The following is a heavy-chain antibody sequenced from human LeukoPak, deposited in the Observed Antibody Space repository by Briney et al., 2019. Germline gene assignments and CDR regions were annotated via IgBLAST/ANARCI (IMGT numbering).Heavy chain of an antibody. CDR1: GFTFSSYW. CDR3: ARETNSYAHDS. J-gene: IGHJ4*02. CDR2: INSDGSST. Sequence: GGSLRLSCAASGFTFSSYWMHWVRQAPGKGLVWVSRINSDGSSTSYADSVKGRFTISRDNAKNSLYLQMNSLRAEDTAVYYCARETNSYAHDSWGQGTLVTVSS. V-gene: IGHV3-74*01. D-gene: IGHD2-2*01.